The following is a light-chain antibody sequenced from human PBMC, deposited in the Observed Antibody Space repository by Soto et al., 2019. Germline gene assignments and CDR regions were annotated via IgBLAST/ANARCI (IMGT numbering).Light chain of an antibody. J-gene: IGKJ5*01. CDR1: QSVSSY. CDR3: QQRSNWPPIT. Sequence: EIVMTQSPATLSVSPGERATLSCRASQSVSSYLAWYQQKPGQAPRLLIYDASNRATGIPVRFSGSGSGTDFTLTISSLEPEDFAVYYCQQRSNWPPITVGQGTRLEIK. V-gene: IGKV3-11*01. CDR2: DAS.